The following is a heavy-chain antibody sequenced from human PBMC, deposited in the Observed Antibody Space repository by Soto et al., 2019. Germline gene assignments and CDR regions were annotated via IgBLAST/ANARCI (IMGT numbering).Heavy chain of an antibody. CDR2: IYWDDDK. Sequence: QITLRESGPTLVQPTQTLTLTCTLSGVSLTTSGVGVGWIRQPPGKALEWRALIYWDDDKRFSPSLKSRLAITSDTSKNQVVMTMTDMAPVDTAIYYCAHRQRAVVVGAPFDLWGQGSQVTVSS. CDR3: AHRQRAVVVGAPFDL. D-gene: IGHD2-15*01. V-gene: IGHV2-5*02. CDR1: GVSLTTSGVG. J-gene: IGHJ4*02.